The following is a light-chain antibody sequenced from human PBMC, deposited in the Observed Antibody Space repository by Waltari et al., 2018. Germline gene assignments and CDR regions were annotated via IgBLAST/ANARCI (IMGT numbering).Light chain of an antibody. CDR3: AAWDDSLSGPV. Sequence: QSVLTQPPSASGTPGQRVTISCSGSSSNIGSNYVYWYQQLPGTAPKLLIYRNNERPSGVPDRFSGSTSGASASLAIRGLRSEDEADYYWAAWDDSLSGPVFGGGTKLTAL. V-gene: IGLV1-47*01. CDR1: SSNIGSNY. CDR2: RNN. J-gene: IGLJ3*02.